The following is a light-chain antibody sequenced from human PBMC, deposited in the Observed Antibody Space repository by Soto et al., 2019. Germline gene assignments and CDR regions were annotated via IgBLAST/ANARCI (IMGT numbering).Light chain of an antibody. CDR2: GAV. CDR1: QSVSGN. CDR3: QQYNGWLWT. V-gene: IGKV3D-15*01. Sequence: EIVMMQSPATLSASPGERVTLSCRVSQSVSGNLAWYQQKPGQAPRLLIYGAVTRATGIPARFSGRGSGTEFTLTITSLQSEDFAVYFCQQYNGWLWTFGQGTKVEI. J-gene: IGKJ1*01.